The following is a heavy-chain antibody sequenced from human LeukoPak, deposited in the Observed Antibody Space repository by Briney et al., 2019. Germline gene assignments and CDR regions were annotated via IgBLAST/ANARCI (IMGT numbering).Heavy chain of an antibody. J-gene: IGHJ3*02. CDR1: GFTFTSYG. D-gene: IGHD3-10*01. CDR2: ISFDGSIK. Sequence: PGGSLRLSCAASGFTFTSYGMHWVRQAPGKGLEWVAFISFDGSIKYYGVSVKGRFTISTDSSKNTLYLNMNSLRTEDTAVYYCARDGGDDAFDIWGQGTMVTVSS. V-gene: IGHV3-30*03. CDR3: ARDGGDDAFDI.